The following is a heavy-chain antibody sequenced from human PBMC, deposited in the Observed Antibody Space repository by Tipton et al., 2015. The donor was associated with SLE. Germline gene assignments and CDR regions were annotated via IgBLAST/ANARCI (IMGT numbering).Heavy chain of an antibody. CDR3: ARRGQYYYYMDV. J-gene: IGHJ6*03. Sequence: QSGAEVKKPGASVKVSCKASGYTFTSYGISWVRQAPGQGLEWMGGIIPIFGTANYAQKFQGRVTITADESTSTAYMELSSLRSEDTAVYYCARRGQYYYYMDVWGKGTTVTVSS. CDR2: IIPIFGTA. D-gene: IGHD3-16*01. V-gene: IGHV1-69*13. CDR1: GYTFTSYG.